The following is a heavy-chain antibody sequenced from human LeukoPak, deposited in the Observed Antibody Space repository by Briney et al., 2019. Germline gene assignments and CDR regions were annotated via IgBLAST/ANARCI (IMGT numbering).Heavy chain of an antibody. D-gene: IGHD6-19*01. V-gene: IGHV4-34*01. Sequence: SETLSLTCAVYGGSFSNYYWNWIRQTPGKGLEWIGEIYHSGSTDYNPSLKSRVSISIDTSKNHFSLKMSSVTAADTAVYYCARGGAVSGFDSWGQGTRVTVSS. J-gene: IGHJ3*02. CDR3: ARGGAVSGFDS. CDR1: GGSFSNYY. CDR2: IYHSGST.